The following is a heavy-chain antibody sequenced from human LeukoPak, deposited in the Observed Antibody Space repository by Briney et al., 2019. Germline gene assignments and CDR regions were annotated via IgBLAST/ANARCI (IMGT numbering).Heavy chain of an antibody. CDR1: GFTFSNYW. CDR2: INQAGSEE. CDR3: AIASGGGGGLDS. Sequence: GGSLRLSCVASGFTFSNYWMSWVRQAPGKGLEWVANINQAGSEEYYVDSVGGRFTISRDNAKNSLYLQLNSLRAEDTAVYYCAIASGGGGGLDSWGQGTLVTVSS. J-gene: IGHJ4*02. V-gene: IGHV3-7*03. D-gene: IGHD2-21*01.